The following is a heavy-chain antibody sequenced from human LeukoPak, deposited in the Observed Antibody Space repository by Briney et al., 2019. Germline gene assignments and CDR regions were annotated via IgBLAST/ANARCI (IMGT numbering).Heavy chain of an antibody. Sequence: ASVKVSCKASGYTFTSYGISWVRQAPGQGLEWMGWISAYNGNTNYAQKLQGRVTMTTDTSTSTAYMELRSLRSDGTAVYYCARALLGSYYDSSGYYFDYWGQGTLVTVSS. V-gene: IGHV1-18*01. J-gene: IGHJ4*02. CDR1: GYTFTSYG. D-gene: IGHD3-22*01. CDR3: ARALLGSYYDSSGYYFDY. CDR2: ISAYNGNT.